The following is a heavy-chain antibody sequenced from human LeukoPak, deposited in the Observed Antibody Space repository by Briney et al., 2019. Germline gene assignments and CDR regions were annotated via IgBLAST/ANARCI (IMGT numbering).Heavy chain of an antibody. Sequence: GGSLRLSCAASGFTFSSYWMHWVRQAPGKGLVWVSRINSDGSSTSYADSVKGRFTISRDNAKNTLYLQMNSLRAEDTAVYYCARDYCGGDCYYYYYYGMDVWGQGTTVNVSS. CDR3: ARDYCGGDCYYYYYYGMDV. D-gene: IGHD2-21*02. J-gene: IGHJ6*02. V-gene: IGHV3-74*01. CDR1: GFTFSSYW. CDR2: INSDGSST.